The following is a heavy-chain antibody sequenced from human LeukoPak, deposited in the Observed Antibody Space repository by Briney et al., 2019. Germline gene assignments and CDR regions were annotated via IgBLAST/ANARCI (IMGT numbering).Heavy chain of an antibody. D-gene: IGHD3-22*01. J-gene: IGHJ1*01. CDR2: IIPIFGIA. CDR1: GGTFSSYA. Sequence: SVKVSCKASGGTFSSYAISWVRQAPGPGLEWMGRIIPIFGIANYAQKFQGRVTITADKSTSTAYMELSSLRSEDTAVYYCARIPQYYYDSSGYGPAQHWGQGTLVTVSS. V-gene: IGHV1-69*04. CDR3: ARIPQYYYDSSGYGPAQH.